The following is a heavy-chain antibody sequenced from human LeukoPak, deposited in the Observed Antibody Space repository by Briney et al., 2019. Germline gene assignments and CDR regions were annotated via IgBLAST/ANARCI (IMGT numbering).Heavy chain of an antibody. D-gene: IGHD1-1*01. Sequence: GGSLRLSCAASGFTFSSYDLSWVRQAPGKGLEWVSAISGSGGSTYYADSVKGRFTISRDNSKNTLYLQMNSLRAEDTAVYYCAKDSRPGTTREYYFDYWGQGTLVTVSS. J-gene: IGHJ4*02. CDR3: AKDSRPGTTREYYFDY. CDR2: ISGSGGST. CDR1: GFTFSSYD. V-gene: IGHV3-23*01.